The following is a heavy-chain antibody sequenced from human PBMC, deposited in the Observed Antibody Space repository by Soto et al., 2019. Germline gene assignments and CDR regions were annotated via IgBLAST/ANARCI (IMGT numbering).Heavy chain of an antibody. CDR2: IYYSGST. V-gene: IGHV4-31*03. D-gene: IGHD2-8*01. J-gene: IGHJ4*02. CDR1: GGSISSGGYY. Sequence: LSLTCTVSGGSISSGGYYWSWIRQHPGKGLEWIGYIYYSGSTYYNPSLKSRVTISVDTSKNQFSLKLSSVTAADTAVYYCARVLMVYAHEPFDYWGQGTLVTVSS. CDR3: ARVLMVYAHEPFDY.